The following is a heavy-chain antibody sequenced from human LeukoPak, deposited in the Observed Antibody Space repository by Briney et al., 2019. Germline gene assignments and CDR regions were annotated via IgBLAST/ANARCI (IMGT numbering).Heavy chain of an antibody. CDR1: GGTFSSHA. CDR2: ILPIFGAA. Sequence: GPPVKVSCKASGGTFSSHAIFWVRQAPGQGLEWVGGILPIFGAANYAQKFQGRVTITADKSTSTVYMELSSLRSEDTAVYYCAREPIDYGDYGPFDYWGQGTPVTVSS. V-gene: IGHV1-69*06. J-gene: IGHJ4*02. CDR3: AREPIDYGDYGPFDY. D-gene: IGHD4-17*01.